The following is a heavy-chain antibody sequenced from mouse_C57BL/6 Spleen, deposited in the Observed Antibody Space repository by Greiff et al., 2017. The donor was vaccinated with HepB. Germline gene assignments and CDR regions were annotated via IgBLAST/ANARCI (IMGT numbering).Heavy chain of an antibody. CDR2: FHPYNDDT. CDR1: GYTFTTYP. CDR3: ARRNYYGPLDY. V-gene: IGHV1-47*01. Sequence: VQLQQSGAELVKPGASVKMSCKASGYTFTTYPIEWVKQNPGKGLEWIGNFHPYNDDTKYNEKFKGKATLTVEKSSSTAYLELSRLTSDDSAVYYCARRNYYGPLDYWGQGTSVTVSS. J-gene: IGHJ4*01. D-gene: IGHD2-1*01.